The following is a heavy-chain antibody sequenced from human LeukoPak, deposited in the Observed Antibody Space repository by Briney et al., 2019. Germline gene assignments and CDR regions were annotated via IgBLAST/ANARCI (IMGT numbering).Heavy chain of an antibody. J-gene: IGHJ6*02. CDR3: AREGRFLVGMDV. Sequence: SETLSLTCTVSGGSISSYYWSWIRQPPGKGLEWIGYIYYSGSTNYNPSLKSRVTISVDTSKNQFSLKLSSVTAADTAVYYCAREGRFLVGMDVWGQGTTVTVSS. CDR1: GGSISSYY. D-gene: IGHD3-16*01. V-gene: IGHV4-59*01. CDR2: IYYSGST.